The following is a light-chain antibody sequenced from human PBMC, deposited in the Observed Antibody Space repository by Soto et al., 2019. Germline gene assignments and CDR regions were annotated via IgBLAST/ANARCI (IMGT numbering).Light chain of an antibody. CDR2: SNN. CDR1: SSNIGSNY. Sequence: QLVLTQPPSASGTPGQRVTISCSGSSSNIGSNYVYWYQQLPGTAPKLLIYSNNQRPSGVPDRFSGSKSGTSASLAISGLRSEDEADYYCAAWDDSLSGHLFGGGTKLTVL. V-gene: IGLV1-47*02. J-gene: IGLJ2*01. CDR3: AAWDDSLSGHL.